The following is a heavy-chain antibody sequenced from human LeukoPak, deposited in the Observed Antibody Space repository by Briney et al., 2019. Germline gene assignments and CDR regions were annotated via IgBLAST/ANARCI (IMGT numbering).Heavy chain of an antibody. Sequence: GASVKVSCNASGGTFSSYAISWVRQAPGQGLEWMGRIIPILGIANYAQKFQGRVTITADKSTSTAYMELSSLRSEDTAVYYCARENAGEMATIAFDYWGQGTLVTVSS. D-gene: IGHD5-24*01. CDR2: IIPILGIA. J-gene: IGHJ4*02. V-gene: IGHV1-69*04. CDR3: ARENAGEMATIAFDY. CDR1: GGTFSSYA.